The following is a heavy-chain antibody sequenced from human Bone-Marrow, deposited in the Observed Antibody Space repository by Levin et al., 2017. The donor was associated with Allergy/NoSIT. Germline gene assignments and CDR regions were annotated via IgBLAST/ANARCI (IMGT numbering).Heavy chain of an antibody. D-gene: IGHD1-14*01. CDR3: ATRILEPV. Sequence: ASETLSLTCGVSGGSISSGYWCTWVRQPPGKGLEWIGEVHHSGIVNYNPSLRSRVAISLDDSKNQFSLELRSVTATDTAIYYCATRILEPVWGRGTLVTVSS. CDR2: VHHSGIV. CDR1: GGSISSGYW. J-gene: IGHJ4*02. V-gene: IGHV4-4*02.